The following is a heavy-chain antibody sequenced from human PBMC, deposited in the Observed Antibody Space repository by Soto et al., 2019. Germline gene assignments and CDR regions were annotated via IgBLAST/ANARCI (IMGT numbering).Heavy chain of an antibody. Sequence: QVQFVQSGAEGKKPGASVKVSCKASGYTFTNYYIHWMRQAPGQRLEWMGWINPGNGNTRYSQKFQGRVTVNRDTSASTAYMELSSLRSEDTAVYYCERGPTGGYFDYWGQGTLVTVSS. CDR3: ERGPTGGYFDY. J-gene: IGHJ4*02. D-gene: IGHD7-27*01. CDR2: INPGNGNT. CDR1: GYTFTNYY. V-gene: IGHV1-3*01.